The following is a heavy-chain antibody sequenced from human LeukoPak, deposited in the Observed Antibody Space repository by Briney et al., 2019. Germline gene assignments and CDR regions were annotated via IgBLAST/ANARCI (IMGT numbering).Heavy chain of an antibody. Sequence: PGGSLRLSCAASGFTFSDFIMHWVRQAPGKGLEWVSVIYSGGSTYYADSVKGRFTISRDNSKNTLYLQMNSLRAEDTAVYYCARGGGLELYYFDYWGQGTLVTVSS. CDR1: GFTFSDFI. CDR2: IYSGGST. J-gene: IGHJ4*02. V-gene: IGHV3-53*01. CDR3: ARGGGLELYYFDY. D-gene: IGHD1-26*01.